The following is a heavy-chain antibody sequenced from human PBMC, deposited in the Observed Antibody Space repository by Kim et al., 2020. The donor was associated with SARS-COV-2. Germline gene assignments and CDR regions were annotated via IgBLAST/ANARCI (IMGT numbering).Heavy chain of an antibody. J-gene: IGHJ6*02. CDR1: VFTFSSYG. D-gene: IGHD1-1*01. V-gene: IGHV3-33*05. CDR2: ISYDGSNK. CDR3: ARENQVQLERRRRNYYYYGMDV. Sequence: GGSLRLSCAASVFTFSSYGMHWVRQAPGKGLEWVAVISYDGSNKYYADSVKGRFTISRDNSKNTLYLQMTSLRAEDTAVYYCARENQVQLERRRRNYYYYGMDVWGQGTTVTVSS.